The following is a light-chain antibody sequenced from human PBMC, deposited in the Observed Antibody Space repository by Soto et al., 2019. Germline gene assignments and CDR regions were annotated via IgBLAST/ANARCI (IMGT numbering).Light chain of an antibody. J-gene: IGLJ3*02. V-gene: IGLV2-14*01. Sequence: QSALTQPASVSGSPGQSITISCTGTSSDIGNYNFASWYQQNPGKAPKLIIYDVSNRPSGVSNRFSGSKSGNTASLTISGLQAEDEADYYCSSFVAGNNYWVFGGGTKLTVL. CDR1: SSDIGNYNF. CDR3: SSFVAGNNYWV. CDR2: DVS.